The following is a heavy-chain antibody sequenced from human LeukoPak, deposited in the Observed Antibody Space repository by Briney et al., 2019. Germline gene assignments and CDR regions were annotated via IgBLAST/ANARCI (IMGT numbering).Heavy chain of an antibody. Sequence: ASVKVSCKASGYTFTSYSLNWVRQAPGQGLEWMGWINTNTGNPTYAQGFTGRFVFYLDTAVNTAFLQINSLEAEDTAVYYCARKQVEPDRYFDYWGQGTLVTVSS. CDR2: INTNTGNP. J-gene: IGHJ4*02. V-gene: IGHV7-4-1*02. D-gene: IGHD6-6*01. CDR3: ARKQVEPDRYFDY. CDR1: GYTFTSYS.